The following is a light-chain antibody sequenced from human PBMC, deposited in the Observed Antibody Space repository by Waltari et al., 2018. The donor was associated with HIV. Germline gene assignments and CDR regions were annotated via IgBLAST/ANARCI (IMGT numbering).Light chain of an antibody. CDR3: ESTDSSAKHWV. CDR2: EDS. J-gene: IGLJ3*02. Sequence: SYELTQPPSLSVSPGQTARITCSGDAFPKKYAFWYQQKSGQAPVLVIYEDSKRPSGITERFSRSRSVTMATVTINGAQVEDEADYDCESTDSSAKHWVFGGGTELTVL. CDR1: AFPKKY. V-gene: IGLV3-10*01.